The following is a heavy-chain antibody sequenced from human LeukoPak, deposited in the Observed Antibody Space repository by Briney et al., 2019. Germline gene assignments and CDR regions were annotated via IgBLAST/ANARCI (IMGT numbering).Heavy chain of an antibody. CDR1: GFTFSSYA. CDR2: ISYDGSNK. D-gene: IGHD3-22*01. V-gene: IGHV3-30-3*01. J-gene: IGHJ4*02. Sequence: PGGSLRLSCAASGFTFSSYAMHWVRQAPGKGLEWVAVISYDGSNKYYADSVKGRFTISRDNSKNTLYLQMNSLRAEDTAVYYCAKDSHYYDSSGPMDYWGQGTLVTVPS. CDR3: AKDSHYYDSSGPMDY.